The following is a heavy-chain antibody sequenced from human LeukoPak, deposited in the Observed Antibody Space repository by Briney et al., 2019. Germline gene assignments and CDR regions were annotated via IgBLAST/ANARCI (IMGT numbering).Heavy chain of an antibody. CDR3: ASGLLRFLEWPKVFDY. Sequence: ASVKVSCKASVGTFSSYAIRWVRQAPGHGLEWMGKIIPILGIANYAQKFQGRVTITADKSTSTAYMELSSLRSEDTAVYYCASGLLRFLEWPKVFDYWGQGTLVTVSS. J-gene: IGHJ4*02. CDR2: IIPILGIA. V-gene: IGHV1-69*04. CDR1: VGTFSSYA. D-gene: IGHD3-3*01.